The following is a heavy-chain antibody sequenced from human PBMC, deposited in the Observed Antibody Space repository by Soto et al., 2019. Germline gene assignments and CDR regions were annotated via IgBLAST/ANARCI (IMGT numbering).Heavy chain of an antibody. J-gene: IGHJ6*02. CDR2: IIPIFGTA. CDR3: ARDPLAYCGGDCPEDYYYGMDV. Sequence: QVQLVQSGAEVKKPGSSVKVSCKASGGTFSSYAISWVRQAPGPGLEWMGGIIPIFGTANYAQKFQGRVTITADESTSTAYMELSSLRSEDTAVYYCARDPLAYCGGDCPEDYYYGMDVWGQGTTVTVSS. D-gene: IGHD2-21*02. V-gene: IGHV1-69*01. CDR1: GGTFSSYA.